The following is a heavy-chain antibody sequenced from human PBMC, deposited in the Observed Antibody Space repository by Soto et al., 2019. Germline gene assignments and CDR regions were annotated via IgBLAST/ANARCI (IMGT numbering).Heavy chain of an antibody. D-gene: IGHD1-26*01. CDR3: ARDRDVGASMEVYWFDP. J-gene: IGHJ5*02. CDR2: IIPIFGKS. Sequence: QVQLVQSGAEVKKPGSSVKVACKASGGTFSTHGISRVRQAPGQGLEWMGGIIPIFGKSSYAQKFQDRVTITADESTSTAYMELSSLRSEDTAVYYCARDRDVGASMEVYWFDPWGQGTLVTVSS. V-gene: IGHV1-69*01. CDR1: GGTFSTHG.